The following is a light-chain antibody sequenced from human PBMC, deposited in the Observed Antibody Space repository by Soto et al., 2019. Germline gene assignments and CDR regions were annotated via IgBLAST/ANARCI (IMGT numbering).Light chain of an antibody. V-gene: IGKV3-15*01. J-gene: IGKJ4*01. Sequence: EVVMTQSPATVSVSPGQGVTLSCRASQTISNDLAWYQQNPGQAPRLLIYGASTRATGVPARFSGGGSGTEFTLTISSLQSEDFAVYYCEQNNKWPPVPFGGGTKVEIK. CDR2: GAS. CDR1: QTISND. CDR3: EQNNKWPPVP.